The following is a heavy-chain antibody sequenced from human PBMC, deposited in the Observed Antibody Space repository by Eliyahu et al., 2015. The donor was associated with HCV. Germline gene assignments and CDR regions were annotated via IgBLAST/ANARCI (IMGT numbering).Heavy chain of an antibody. CDR3: SRERNQQSPAYGDSPDV. J-gene: IGHJ4*02. V-gene: IGHV1-46*03. D-gene: IGHD4-17*01. Sequence: QAXLVQSGAEVKKPGASXNVSCKASGXTFIDYNIHWXRQAPRQGLEWMGVINPRNGDTFYAQKFRDRFTMTWDTSTTTVYMDLSSLRSDDTALYYCSRERNQQSPAYGDSPDVWGQGTLVTVSS. CDR2: INPRNGDT. CDR1: GXTFIDYN.